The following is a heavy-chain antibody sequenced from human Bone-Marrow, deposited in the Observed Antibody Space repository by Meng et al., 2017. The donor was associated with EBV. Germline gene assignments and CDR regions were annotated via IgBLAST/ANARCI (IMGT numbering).Heavy chain of an antibody. CDR1: GYTFTSYA. D-gene: IGHD3-22*01. CDR2: INAGNGNT. CDR3: ARLDSSGLDY. V-gene: IGHV1-3*01. J-gene: IGHJ4*02. Sequence: QVQLVQSGAEVETPGATVKVSCYASGYTFTSYAMQWVRQAPGQRLEWLGWINAGNGNTKYSQKFQGRVTITRDTSASTAYMELSSLRSEDTAVYYCARLDSSGLDYWGQGTLVTVSS.